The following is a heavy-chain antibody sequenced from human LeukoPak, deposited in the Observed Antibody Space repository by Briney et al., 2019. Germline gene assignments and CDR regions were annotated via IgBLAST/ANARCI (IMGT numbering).Heavy chain of an antibody. D-gene: IGHD6-13*01. V-gene: IGHV4-39*01. Sequence: SETLSLTCTVSGGSISSGNYYWGWLRQPPGKGLEWIGSIFYSGSSDYNPSLKSRVTISVDTSKNQFSLKLSSVTAADTAVYYCARLAAAAGDYWGQGTLVTVSS. CDR2: IFYSGSS. J-gene: IGHJ4*02. CDR1: GGSISSGNYY. CDR3: ARLAAAAGDY.